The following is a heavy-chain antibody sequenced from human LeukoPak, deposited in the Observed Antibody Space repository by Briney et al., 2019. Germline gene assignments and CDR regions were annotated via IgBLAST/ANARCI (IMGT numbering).Heavy chain of an antibody. V-gene: IGHV3-23*01. CDR2: ISGSGGST. J-gene: IGHJ5*02. CDR1: GFTFSSYA. D-gene: IGHD6-6*01. CDR3: AKDLPVFSSSSAYNWFDP. Sequence: GGSLRLSCAASGFTFSSYAMSWVRQAPGKGLEWVSAISGSGGSTYYADSVKGRFTISRDNSKNTLYLQMNSLRAEDTAVYHCAKDLPVFSSSSAYNWFDPWGQGTLVTVSS.